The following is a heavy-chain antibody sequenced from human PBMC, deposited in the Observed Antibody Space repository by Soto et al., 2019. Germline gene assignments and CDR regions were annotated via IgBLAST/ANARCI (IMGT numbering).Heavy chain of an antibody. Sequence: ASVKVSCKASGYTFTSYGISWVRQAPGQGLECMGWISAYNGNTNYAQKLQGRVTMTTDTSTSTAYMELRSLRSDDTAVYYCARDGYCSSTSCYPTSDFDYWGQGTLVTVSS. J-gene: IGHJ4*02. CDR1: GYTFTSYG. CDR3: ARDGYCSSTSCYPTSDFDY. CDR2: ISAYNGNT. D-gene: IGHD2-2*03. V-gene: IGHV1-18*01.